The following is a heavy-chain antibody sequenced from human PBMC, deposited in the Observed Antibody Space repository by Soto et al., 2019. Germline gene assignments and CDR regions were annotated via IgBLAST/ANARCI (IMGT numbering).Heavy chain of an antibody. CDR2: INPSGGST. J-gene: IGHJ6*02. D-gene: IGHD2-2*01. Sequence: ASVKVSCKASGYTFTSYYMHWVRQAPGQGLEWMGIINPSGGSTSYAQKFQGRVTMTRDTSTSTVYMELSSLRSEDTAVYYCARNLSPIPAAIHYGMDVWGQGTTVTVSS. CDR3: ARNLSPIPAAIHYGMDV. V-gene: IGHV1-46*01. CDR1: GYTFTSYY.